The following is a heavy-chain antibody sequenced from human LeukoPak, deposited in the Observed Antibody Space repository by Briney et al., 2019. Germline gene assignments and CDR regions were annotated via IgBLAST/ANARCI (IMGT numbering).Heavy chain of an antibody. V-gene: IGHV1-2*02. D-gene: IGHD3-22*01. Sequence: ASVKVSCKASGYSFTGYFIHWARQAPGQGLEWMGCIDPNSGDTKYAQKFQGRVSMPRDTSTRTAYMELSRLRSDDTAVYFCARSGSTGYPLDYCGQGTLVTVSS. CDR2: IDPNSGDT. J-gene: IGHJ4*02. CDR1: GYSFTGYF. CDR3: ARSGSTGYPLDY.